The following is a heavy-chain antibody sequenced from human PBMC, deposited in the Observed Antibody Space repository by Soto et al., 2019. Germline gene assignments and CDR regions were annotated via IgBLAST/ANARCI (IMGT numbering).Heavy chain of an antibody. Sequence: SETLSLTCFVSGGSITSYHWSWIRQFPGKGLEWIAYTSYTGNTNYNPSLQSRVTISMDTSKNQLSLKLTSMTAADTAVYYCARSRARTYYYDSSGYQLFDYWGQGTLVTVSS. CDR2: TSYTGNT. D-gene: IGHD3-22*01. CDR1: GGSITSYH. J-gene: IGHJ4*02. CDR3: ARSRARTYYYDSSGYQLFDY. V-gene: IGHV4-59*01.